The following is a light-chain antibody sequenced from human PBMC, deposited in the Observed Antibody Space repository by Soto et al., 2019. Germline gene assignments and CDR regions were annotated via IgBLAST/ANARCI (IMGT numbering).Light chain of an antibody. Sequence: EIVLTQSPGTLSLSPGERATLSCRASQSVNSNYLGWYQKTPAQAPRLLIYAASSRATGVPDRFSGSGSGTDFTLTISRLEPEDFAVDYCQQYGTSPYTFGQGTKLEIK. CDR3: QQYGTSPYT. CDR1: QSVNSNY. J-gene: IGKJ2*01. CDR2: AAS. V-gene: IGKV3-20*01.